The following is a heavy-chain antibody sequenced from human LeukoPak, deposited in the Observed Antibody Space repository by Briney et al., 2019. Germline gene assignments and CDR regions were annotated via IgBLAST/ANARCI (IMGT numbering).Heavy chain of an antibody. CDR1: GGSISSYY. V-gene: IGHV4-4*07. CDR2: IYTSGST. Sequence: SETLSLTCTVSGGSISSYYWSWIRQPAGKGLEWIGRIYTSGSTNYNPSLKSRVTMSVDTSKNQFSLKLSSVTAADTAVYYCVSGRYYDSSGYRPFDYWGQGTLVTVSS. J-gene: IGHJ4*02. CDR3: VSGRYYDSSGYRPFDY. D-gene: IGHD3-22*01.